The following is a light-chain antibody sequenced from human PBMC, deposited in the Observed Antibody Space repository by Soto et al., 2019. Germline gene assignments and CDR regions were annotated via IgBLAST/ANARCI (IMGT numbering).Light chain of an antibody. J-gene: IGKJ5*01. CDR1: QTVRNNY. CDR3: QQYGSSPIT. V-gene: IGKV3-20*01. Sequence: EFVLTHSPGTLSLSPWERAALSCSASQTVRNNYLAWYQQKPGQAPRLLIYDASSRATGIPDRFSGGGSGTDFTLTISRLEPEDFALYYCQQYGSSPITFGQGTRLEIK. CDR2: DAS.